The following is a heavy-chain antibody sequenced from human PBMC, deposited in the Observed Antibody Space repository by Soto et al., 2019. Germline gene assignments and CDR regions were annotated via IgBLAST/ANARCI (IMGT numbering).Heavy chain of an antibody. V-gene: IGHV3-23*01. CDR3: AKDRYGGQQRRLYFFTH. D-gene: IGHD6-13*01. J-gene: IGHJ1*01. CDR1: GIPFSRYS. Sequence: VQLFDSGGGFVQAGGSLRLACVVSGIPFSRYSMSWVRQAPGKGLEWVSAISATGSDTDSADSVKGRFTTSRDNSKNRLDPEMNGLRGDDTAVDCCAKDRYGGQQRRLYFFTHWGQGTLVTGSS. CDR2: ISATGSDT.